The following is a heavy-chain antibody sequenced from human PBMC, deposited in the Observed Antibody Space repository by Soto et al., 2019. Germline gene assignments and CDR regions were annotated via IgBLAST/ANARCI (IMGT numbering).Heavy chain of an antibody. V-gene: IGHV3-21*01. Sequence: GGSLRLSCAASGFTFSSYSMNWVRQAPGKGLEWVSSISSSSSYIYYADSVKGRFTISRDNAKNSLYLQMNSLRAEDTAVYYCARDRSADSSGDHIFDYWGQGTLVTVSS. CDR1: GFTFSSYS. J-gene: IGHJ4*02. CDR2: ISSSSSYI. CDR3: ARDRSADSSGDHIFDY. D-gene: IGHD2-15*01.